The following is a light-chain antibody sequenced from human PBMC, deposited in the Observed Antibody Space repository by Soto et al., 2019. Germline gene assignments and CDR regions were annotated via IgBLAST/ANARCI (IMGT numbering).Light chain of an antibody. CDR2: DVS. CDR3: SSYTSSSTLEVV. J-gene: IGLJ2*01. CDR1: SSDVGGYNY. V-gene: IGLV2-14*01. Sequence: QSVLTQPASVSGSPGQSITISCTGTSSDVGGYNYVSWYQQHPGKAPKLMIYDVSNRHSGVSNRFSGSKSGNTASLTISGLQAEDEADYYCSSYTSSSTLEVVFGGGTKLTVL.